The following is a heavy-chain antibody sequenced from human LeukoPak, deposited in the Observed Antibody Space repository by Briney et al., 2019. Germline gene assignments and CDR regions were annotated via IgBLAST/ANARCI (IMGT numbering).Heavy chain of an antibody. V-gene: IGHV3-23*01. Sequence: GGSLRLSCAASGFTFSSYAMSWVRQAPGKGLEWVSAISGSGGSTYYADSVKGRFTISRDNAKNSLYLQMNSLRAEDTAVYYCARAPYSSSTGSYWGQGTLVTVSS. D-gene: IGHD6-6*01. CDR1: GFTFSSYA. CDR2: ISGSGGST. J-gene: IGHJ4*02. CDR3: ARAPYSSSTGSY.